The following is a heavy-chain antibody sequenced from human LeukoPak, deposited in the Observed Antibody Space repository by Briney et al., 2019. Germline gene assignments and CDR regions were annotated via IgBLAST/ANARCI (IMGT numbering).Heavy chain of an antibody. D-gene: IGHD6-19*01. Sequence: ASVKVSCKASGYTFTGYYMHWVRQAPGQGLEWMGWINPNSDGTNYAQKFQGRVTMTRDTSISTAYMELRSLRSDDTAVYYCARDLGYSSGWYVFDYWGQGTLVTVSS. CDR1: GYTFTGYY. CDR3: ARDLGYSSGWYVFDY. V-gene: IGHV1-2*02. J-gene: IGHJ4*02. CDR2: INPNSDGT.